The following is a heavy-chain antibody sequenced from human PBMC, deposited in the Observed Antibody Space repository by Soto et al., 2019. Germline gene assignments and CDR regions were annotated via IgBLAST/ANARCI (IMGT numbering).Heavy chain of an antibody. Sequence: QEQLMESGGGAVQPGGSLTLSCTASGFTLSTYGMHWVRQAPGKGLEWVAVIWHNGGNIYYADSVRGRFTISRDTSKTTLYLKMSSLGAEDTAIYYCARGLDRTTVTRGGLEGWGQGTTVPV. CDR2: IWHNGGNI. D-gene: IGHD4-17*01. J-gene: IGHJ6*02. V-gene: IGHV3-33*01. CDR1: GFTLSTYG. CDR3: ARGLDRTTVTRGGLEG.